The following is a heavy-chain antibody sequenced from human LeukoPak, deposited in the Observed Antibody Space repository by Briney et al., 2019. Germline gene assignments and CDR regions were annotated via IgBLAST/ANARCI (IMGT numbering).Heavy chain of an antibody. Sequence: PSETLSLTCTVSGGSISSSSYHWGWIRQPPGKGLEWIGSIYYSGSTYYNPSLKSRVTISVDTSKNQFSLKLSSVTAADTAVYYRARQEVGATIPAWFDPWGQGTLVTVSS. V-gene: IGHV4-39*01. J-gene: IGHJ5*02. CDR1: GGSISSSSYH. CDR2: IYYSGST. CDR3: ARQEVGATIPAWFDP. D-gene: IGHD1-26*01.